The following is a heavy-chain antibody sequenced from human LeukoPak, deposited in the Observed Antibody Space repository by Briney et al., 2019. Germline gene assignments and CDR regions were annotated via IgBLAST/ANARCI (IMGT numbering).Heavy chain of an antibody. J-gene: IGHJ3*02. CDR3: AKLVGRYYYDSSGYPPDDAFDI. CDR1: GFTFSNYA. CDR2: ISGSGGST. Sequence: PGGSLRLSCAASGFTFSNYAMSWVRQAPGKGLEWVSAISGSGGSTYYADSVKGRFTISRDNSKNTLYLQMNSLRAEDTAVYYCAKLVGRYYYDSSGYPPDDAFDIWGQGTMVTVSS. V-gene: IGHV3-23*01. D-gene: IGHD3-22*01.